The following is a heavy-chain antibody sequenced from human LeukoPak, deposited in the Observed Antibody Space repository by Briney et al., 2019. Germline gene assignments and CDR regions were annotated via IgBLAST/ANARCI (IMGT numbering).Heavy chain of an antibody. V-gene: IGHV3-23*01. CDR1: GFTFSDYY. CDR2: ISGSGGST. CDR3: AKVTGGSSWSFDY. J-gene: IGHJ4*02. D-gene: IGHD6-13*01. Sequence: GGSLRLSCAASGFTFSDYYMSWVRQAPGKGLEWVSAISGSGGSTYYADSVKGRFTISRDNSKNTLYLQMNSLRAEDTAVYYYAKVTGGSSWSFDYWGQGTLVTVSS.